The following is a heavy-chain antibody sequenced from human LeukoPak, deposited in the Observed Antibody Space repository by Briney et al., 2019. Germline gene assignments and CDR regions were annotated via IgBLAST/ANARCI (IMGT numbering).Heavy chain of an antibody. Sequence: SETLSLTCTVSGGSMSSYYWSWIRQPPGKGLEWIGYIYYSGSTNYNPSLKSRVTISVDTSKNQFSLKLSSVTAADTAVYYCARGSWGQLAHFDYWGQGTLVTVSS. CDR2: IYYSGST. J-gene: IGHJ4*02. V-gene: IGHV4-59*01. CDR1: GGSMSSYY. D-gene: IGHD6-13*01. CDR3: ARGSWGQLAHFDY.